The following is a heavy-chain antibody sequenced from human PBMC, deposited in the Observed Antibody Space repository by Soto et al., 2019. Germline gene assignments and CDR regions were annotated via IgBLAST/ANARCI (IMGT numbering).Heavy chain of an antibody. J-gene: IGHJ6*02. D-gene: IGHD2-21*02. CDR2: IYPGDSDT. Sequence: CKGSGYSFTSYWIGWVRQMPGKGLEWMGIIYPGDSDTRYSPSFQGQVTISADKSISTAYLQWSSLKASDTAMYYCARQYCSGDCYSDYYYGMDVWGQGTTVTVSS. V-gene: IGHV5-51*01. CDR1: GYSFTSYW. CDR3: ARQYCSGDCYSDYYYGMDV.